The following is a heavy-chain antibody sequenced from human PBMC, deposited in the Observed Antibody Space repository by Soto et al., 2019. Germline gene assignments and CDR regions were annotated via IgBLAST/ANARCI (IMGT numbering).Heavy chain of an antibody. J-gene: IGHJ3*02. CDR3: ARDDGVSYGYAFDI. CDR1: GGSISSYY. CDR2: IYYSGST. D-gene: IGHD5-18*01. V-gene: IGHV4-59*01. Sequence: SATLYLPWTVSGGSISSYYWSWLRQPPGKGLEGIGYIYYSGSTNYNHSLNRRVTISVDTSKNQFCLTLSFATAEDPAVYYCARDDGVSYGYAFDIWGQGTRVT.